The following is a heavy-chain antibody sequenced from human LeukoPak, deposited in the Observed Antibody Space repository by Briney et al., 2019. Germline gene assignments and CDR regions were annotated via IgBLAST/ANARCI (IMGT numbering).Heavy chain of an antibody. V-gene: IGHV1-2*02. CDR2: INPNSGGT. J-gene: IGHJ3*02. Sequence: GRSLRLSCAASGYTFTGYYMHCVRQAPGQGLEWMGWINPNSGGTNYAQKFQGRVTMTRDTSISTAYMELSRLRSDDTAVYYCARSSDSSGYYREPFWDIWGQGTMVTVSS. D-gene: IGHD3-22*01. CDR1: GYTFTGYY. CDR3: ARSSDSSGYYREPFWDI.